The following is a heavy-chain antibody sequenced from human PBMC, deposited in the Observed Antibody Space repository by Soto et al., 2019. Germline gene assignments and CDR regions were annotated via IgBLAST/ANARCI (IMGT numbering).Heavy chain of an antibody. CDR2: ISYDGGNK. CDR3: ARGDREDISVVIGVRPGEYGVDF. CDR1: GFTFRNYA. Sequence: GGSLRLSCAASGFTFRNYAMHWVRQAPGKGLECVAVISYDGGNKFYRDYVKGRFTISRDNSKNTLYLQINSLRYEDTAVYYCARGDREDISVVIGVRPGEYGVDFWGQGLTVTVSS. D-gene: IGHD3-22*01. V-gene: IGHV3-30-3*01. J-gene: IGHJ6*02.